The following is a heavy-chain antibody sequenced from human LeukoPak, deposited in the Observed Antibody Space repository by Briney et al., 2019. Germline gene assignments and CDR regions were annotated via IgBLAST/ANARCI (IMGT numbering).Heavy chain of an antibody. CDR3: ARAGYYDILTGYRYHDAFDI. CDR1: GFTFSDYY. D-gene: IGHD3-9*01. V-gene: IGHV3-11*01. Sequence: GGSLRLSCAASGFTFSDYYMSWIRQAPGKGLEWVSYISSSGSTIYYADSVKGRFTISRDNAKNSLYLQMNSPRAEDTAVYYCARAGYYDILTGYRYHDAFDIWGQGTMVTVSS. CDR2: ISSSGSTI. J-gene: IGHJ3*02.